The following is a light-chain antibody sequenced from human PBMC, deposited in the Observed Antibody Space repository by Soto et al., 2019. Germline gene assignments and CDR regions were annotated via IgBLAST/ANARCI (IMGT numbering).Light chain of an antibody. Sequence: QSALTQPASVSGSPGQSITISCTGTSRDVGSYNLVSWYQQHPGKAPKLMIYEANKRPSGVSDRFSGSKSGNTASLTISGLQAEDEADYYCCSYAGGTDVFGTGTKLTVL. CDR2: EAN. CDR1: SRDVGSYNL. V-gene: IGLV2-23*01. CDR3: CSYAGGTDV. J-gene: IGLJ1*01.